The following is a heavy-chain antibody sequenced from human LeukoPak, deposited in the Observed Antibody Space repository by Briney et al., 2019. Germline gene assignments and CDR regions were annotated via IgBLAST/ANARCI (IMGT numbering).Heavy chain of an antibody. CDR1: GYSFTSYW. CDR2: IYPGDSDT. J-gene: IGHJ6*03. Sequence: GESLKISCKGSGYSFTSYWIGWVRQMPGKGLEWMGIIYPGDSDTRYSPSFQGQVTISADKSISTAYLQWSSLKASDTAMYYCARHVSTSIAVAGTRYYYYYMDVSGKGTTVTVSS. V-gene: IGHV5-51*01. D-gene: IGHD6-19*01. CDR3: ARHVSTSIAVAGTRYYYYYMDV.